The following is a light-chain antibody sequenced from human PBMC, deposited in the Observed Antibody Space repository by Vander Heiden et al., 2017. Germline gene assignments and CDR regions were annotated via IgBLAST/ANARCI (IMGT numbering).Light chain of an antibody. Sequence: EIVLTQSPATLSLSPGERATLSCRASQSVSSYLAWYQQKPGQAPRLLIYDASNRASGIPDRFSGSGYGKDFTLTSSSREHEDFAVYYVQQRSSSITFGQGTKVEIK. V-gene: IGKV3-11*01. CDR1: QSVSSY. CDR2: DAS. CDR3: QQRSSSIT. J-gene: IGKJ1*01.